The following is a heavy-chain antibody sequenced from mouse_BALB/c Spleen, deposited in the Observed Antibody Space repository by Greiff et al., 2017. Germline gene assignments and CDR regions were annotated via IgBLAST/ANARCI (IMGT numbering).Heavy chain of an antibody. CDR3: ARGEAYYRFDY. D-gene: IGHD2-12*01. CDR2: INPYNGDT. Sequence: EVQLQQSGPELVKPGASVKISCKASGYSFIGYFMNWVMQSHGKRLEWIGRINPYNGDTFYNQKFNGKATLTVDKSSSTAHMELRSLASEDSVVYYCARGEAYYRFDYWGQGTTLTVSS. CDR1: GYSFIGYF. J-gene: IGHJ2*01. V-gene: IGHV1-20*02.